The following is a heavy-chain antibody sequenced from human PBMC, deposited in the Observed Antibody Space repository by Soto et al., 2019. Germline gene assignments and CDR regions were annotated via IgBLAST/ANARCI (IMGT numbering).Heavy chain of an antibody. J-gene: IGHJ4*02. CDR1: GGSISSYY. Sequence: PSETLSLTCTVSGGSISSYYWSWIRQPPGKGLEWIGYIYYSGSTNYNPSLKSRVTISVDTSKNQFSLKLSSVTAADTAVYYCARAVVDYYGSGSFANFDYWGQGTLVTVSS. D-gene: IGHD3-10*01. V-gene: IGHV4-59*01. CDR2: IYYSGST. CDR3: ARAVVDYYGSGSFANFDY.